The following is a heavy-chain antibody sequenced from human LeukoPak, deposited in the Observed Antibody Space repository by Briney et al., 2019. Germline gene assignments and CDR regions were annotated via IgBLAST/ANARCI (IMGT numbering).Heavy chain of an antibody. Sequence: GASVKVPCKGSGYTFTDYYMHWVRQAPGQGLEWMGWINPTSGSTNYAQKFQGRVTMTRDTSISTAYMELSRLRSDDTAVYYCARDPRIAAAGEGYDYWGQGTLVTVSS. CDR1: GYTFTDYY. J-gene: IGHJ4*02. V-gene: IGHV1-2*02. CDR2: INPTSGST. D-gene: IGHD6-13*01. CDR3: ARDPRIAAAGEGYDY.